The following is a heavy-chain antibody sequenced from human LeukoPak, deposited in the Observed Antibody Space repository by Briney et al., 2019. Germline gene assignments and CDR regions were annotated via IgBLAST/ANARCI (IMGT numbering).Heavy chain of an antibody. Sequence: SETLSLTCTVSGGSISSGSYYWSWIRQPAGKGLEWIGRIYTSGSTNYNPSLKSRVTISVDTSKNQFSLKLSSVTAADTAVYYCARAPVLRFLEWLPYYFDYWGQGTLVTVSS. CDR2: IYTSGST. CDR3: ARAPVLRFLEWLPYYFDY. J-gene: IGHJ4*02. D-gene: IGHD3-3*01. CDR1: GGSISSGSYY. V-gene: IGHV4-61*02.